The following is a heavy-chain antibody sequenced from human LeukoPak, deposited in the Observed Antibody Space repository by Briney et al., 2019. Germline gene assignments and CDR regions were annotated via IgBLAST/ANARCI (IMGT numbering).Heavy chain of an antibody. CDR1: GGSISSYY. J-gene: IGHJ4*02. CDR2: IYYSGST. V-gene: IGHV4-59*01. CDR3: AREVVPAANPDDWYFDY. D-gene: IGHD2-2*01. Sequence: PSETLSLTCTVSGGSISSYYWSWIRQPPGKGLEWIGYIYYSGSTNYNPSLKSRVTISVDTSKNQFSLKLSSVTAADTAVYYCAREVVPAANPDDWYFDYWGQGTLVTVSS.